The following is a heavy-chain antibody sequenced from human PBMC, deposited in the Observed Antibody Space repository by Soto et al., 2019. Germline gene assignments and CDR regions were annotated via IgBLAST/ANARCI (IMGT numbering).Heavy chain of an antibody. V-gene: IGHV3-23*01. CDR1: GFTFRNNV. CDR3: AKRPTLTHPSFDY. J-gene: IGHJ4*02. D-gene: IGHD4-17*01. CDR2: ITGSGRDT. Sequence: GGSLRLSCAASGFTFRNNVLSWVRQAPGKGLDWVSGITGSGRDTYYADSVKGRFTISRDSSKNTLYLQMNSLRAEDTAVYYCAKRPTLTHPSFDYWGQGTLVTVSS.